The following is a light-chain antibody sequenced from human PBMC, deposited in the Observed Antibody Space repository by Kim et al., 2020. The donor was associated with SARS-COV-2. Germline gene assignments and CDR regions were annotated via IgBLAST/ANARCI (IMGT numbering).Light chain of an antibody. V-gene: IGLV2-23*02. Sequence: GQSIAIASTGTSSDVGSYNLVSWYQQHPGKAPKLMIYEVNKRPSGVSNRFSGSKSGNTASLTISGLQAEDEADYFCCSYAGSSSLVFGGGTQLTVL. J-gene: IGLJ2*01. CDR1: SSDVGSYNL. CDR2: EVN. CDR3: CSYAGSSSLV.